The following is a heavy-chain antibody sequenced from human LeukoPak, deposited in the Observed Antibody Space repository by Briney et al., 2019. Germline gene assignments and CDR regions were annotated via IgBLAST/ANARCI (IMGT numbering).Heavy chain of an antibody. V-gene: IGHV4-39*07. J-gene: IGHJ4*02. CDR1: GGSVSSSSDY. CDR2: IYYSGTT. Sequence: SETLSLTCTVSGGSVSSSSDYWGWIRQPPGKGLEWIGNIYYSGTTYYNPSLKSRVSISVDTSKNQFSLKVRSVTAADTAVYYCARARYDILTTYFFDYWGQGTLVTVSS. CDR3: ARARYDILTTYFFDY. D-gene: IGHD3-9*01.